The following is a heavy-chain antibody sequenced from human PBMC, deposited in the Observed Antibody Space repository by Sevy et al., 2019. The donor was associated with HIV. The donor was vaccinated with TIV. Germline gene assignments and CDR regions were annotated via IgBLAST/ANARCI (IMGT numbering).Heavy chain of an antibody. D-gene: IGHD3-10*01. V-gene: IGHV7-4-1*02. CDR2: INTNTGNP. CDR1: GYTLTSYA. CDR3: ARDRGINGMDV. J-gene: IGHJ6*02. Sequence: ASVKVSCKASGYTLTSYAMNWVRQAPGQGLGGMGWINTNTGNPTYAQGFTGRFFFSLDASVSTAYLQISSLKAEDTAVYYCARDRGINGMDVWGQGTTVTVSS.